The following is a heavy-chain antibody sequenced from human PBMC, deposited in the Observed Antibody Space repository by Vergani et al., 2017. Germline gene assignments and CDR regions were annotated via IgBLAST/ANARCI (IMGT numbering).Heavy chain of an antibody. D-gene: IGHD3-10*01. V-gene: IGHV2-5*01. Sequence: QITLRESGPTLVKPTQTLTLTCTFSGFSLTTGGEGVGWIRQPPGRALEWLAFVYWNDDERYSPSLKSRVTITKDTSKNEVILTMATMDPVDTATYYCARENYYGSGSYYNPYNWFDPWGQGTLVTVSS. CDR2: VYWNDDE. CDR1: GFSLTTGGEG. CDR3: ARENYYGSGSYYNPYNWFDP. J-gene: IGHJ5*02.